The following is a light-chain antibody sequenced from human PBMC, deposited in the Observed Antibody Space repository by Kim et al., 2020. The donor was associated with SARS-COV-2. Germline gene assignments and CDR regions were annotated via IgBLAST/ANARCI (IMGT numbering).Light chain of an antibody. J-gene: IGLJ3*02. V-gene: IGLV1-44*01. CDR1: TSNIGSNP. Sequence: QSVLTQPPSASGTPGQRVTISCSGSTSNIGSNPVNWYQQLPGPAPRLLIYSRSHRPSGVPDRFSGSWSGTSASLAISGLQSEDVADYYCATWDDSLKGWVFGGGTQLTVL. CDR3: ATWDDSLKGWV. CDR2: SRS.